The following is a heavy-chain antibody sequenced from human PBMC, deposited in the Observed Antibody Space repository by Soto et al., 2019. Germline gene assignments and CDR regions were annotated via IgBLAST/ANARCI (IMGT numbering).Heavy chain of an antibody. V-gene: IGHV4-4*02. D-gene: IGHD3-22*01. CDR3: ARDSYYDSSGWGRAFDI. Sequence: KPSETLSLTCAVSGGSISSSNWWSWVRQPPGKGLEWIGEIYHSGSTNYNPSLRSRLTISVDKSKNQFPLKLSSVTAADTAVYYCARDSYYDSSGWGRAFDIWGQGTMVTVSS. CDR2: IYHSGST. J-gene: IGHJ3*02. CDR1: GGSISSSNW.